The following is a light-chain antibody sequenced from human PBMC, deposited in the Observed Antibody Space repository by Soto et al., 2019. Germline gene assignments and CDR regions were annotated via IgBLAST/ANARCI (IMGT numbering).Light chain of an antibody. J-gene: IGKJ1*01. CDR2: KAS. Sequence: DIQMTQSPSTLSASVRDRVTITCRASQSISSWLAWYQQKPGKAPKLLIYKASSLESGVPSRFSGSGSGTEFTLTLSSLQPDDFATYYCQQYTRYWTFGQGTKVEIK. V-gene: IGKV1-5*03. CDR3: QQYTRYWT. CDR1: QSISSW.